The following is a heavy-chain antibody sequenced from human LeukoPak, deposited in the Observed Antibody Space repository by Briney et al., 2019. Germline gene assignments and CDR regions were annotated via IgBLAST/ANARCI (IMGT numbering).Heavy chain of an antibody. V-gene: IGHV1-69*13. D-gene: IGHD3-10*01. CDR1: GGTFSSYA. J-gene: IGHJ6*02. CDR3: ARSYSWFGESYYGMDV. Sequence: ASVKVSCKASGGTFSSYAISWVRQAPGQGLEWMGGIIPIFGTANYAQKFQGRVTITADESTSTAYMELSSLRSEDTAVYYCARSYSWFGESYYGMDVWSQGTTVTVSS. CDR2: IIPIFGTA.